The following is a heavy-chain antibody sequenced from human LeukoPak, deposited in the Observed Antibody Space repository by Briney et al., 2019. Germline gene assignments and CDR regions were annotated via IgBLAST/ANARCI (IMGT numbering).Heavy chain of an antibody. V-gene: IGHV4-59*08. CDR1: GGSISSYY. Sequence: PSETLSLTCTVSGGSISSYYWSWIRQPPGKGLEWIGYIYYSGSTNYNPSLKSRVTISVDTSKNQFSLELSSVTAADTAVYYCARALGVAATNDYWGQGTLVTVSS. CDR2: IYYSGST. CDR3: ARALGVAATNDY. J-gene: IGHJ4*02. D-gene: IGHD2-15*01.